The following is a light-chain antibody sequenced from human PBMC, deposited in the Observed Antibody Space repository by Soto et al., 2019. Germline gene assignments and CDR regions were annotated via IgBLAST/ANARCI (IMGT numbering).Light chain of an antibody. J-gene: IGLJ3*02. Sequence: QSALTQPPSASGSPGQSVTISCTGTSSDVGGYNYVSWYPQLPGKAPKLMIYEASKRPSGVPDCFSGSKSGNTASLTVSGLQAEDEADYYSSSYAGSNNLVFGGGTKVTVL. CDR3: SSYAGSNNLV. CDR2: EAS. V-gene: IGLV2-8*01. CDR1: SSDVGGYNY.